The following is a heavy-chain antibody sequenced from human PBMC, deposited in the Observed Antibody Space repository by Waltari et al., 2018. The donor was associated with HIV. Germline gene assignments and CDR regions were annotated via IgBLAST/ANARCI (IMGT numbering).Heavy chain of an antibody. V-gene: IGHV1-2*06. D-gene: IGHD4-17*01. Sequence: QVQLVQCGAEVKKPGASVKVSCKASGYTFTGYFMHWVRQAPGQGLEWMGRINPNSGGTDYAQKFQGRVTMTRDTSISTAYMELSRLTSDDTAVYFCARGDYGGNGFDYWGQGTLVTVSS. CDR3: ARGDYGGNGFDY. CDR1: GYTFTGYF. CDR2: INPNSGGT. J-gene: IGHJ4*02.